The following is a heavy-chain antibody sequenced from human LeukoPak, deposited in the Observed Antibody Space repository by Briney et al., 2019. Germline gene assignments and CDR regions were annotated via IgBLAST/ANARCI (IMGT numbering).Heavy chain of an antibody. J-gene: IGHJ4*02. V-gene: IGHV1-3*01. CDR2: INAGNGNT. Sequence: ASVKASCKASGYTFTSYAMHWVRQAPGQRLEWMGWINAGNGNTKYSQKFQGRVTITRDTSTRTVYMEVNSLRSEDTAVYYCARQGTYSSAIGMGYWGQGTLVTVSS. CDR1: GYTFTSYA. CDR3: ARQGTYSSAIGMGY. D-gene: IGHD6-19*01.